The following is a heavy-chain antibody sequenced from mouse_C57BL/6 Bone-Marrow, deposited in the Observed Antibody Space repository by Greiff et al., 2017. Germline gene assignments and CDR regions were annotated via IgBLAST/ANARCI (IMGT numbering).Heavy chain of an antibody. CDR3: GKPGFRFDY. J-gene: IGHJ2*01. CDR2: IDPEDGET. V-gene: IGHV14-2*01. CDR1: GFNIKDYW. Sequence: EVQLQQSGAELVKPGASVKLSCTASGFNIKDYWMHWVKQRTEQGLEWIGRIDPEDGETKYAPKFQGKATMTADTSSNTAYLQLSSLTSEDTAVYYCGKPGFRFDYWGQGTTLTVSS. D-gene: IGHD4-1*01.